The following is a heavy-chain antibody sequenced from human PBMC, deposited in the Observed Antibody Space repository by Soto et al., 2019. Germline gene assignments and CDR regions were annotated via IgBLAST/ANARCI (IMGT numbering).Heavy chain of an antibody. CDR2: IYWNDDK. CDR3: AHRRGGQWLVSFDS. Sequence: QITLKASGPTLVKPTQTLTLTCTFSGFSLSTSGVGVGWIRQPPGKALEWLALIYWNDDKRYSPSLKSRLTITKDTSKNQVVLTMTNMDPVDTATYYCAHRRGGQWLVSFDSWGQGTLVTVSS. V-gene: IGHV2-5*01. J-gene: IGHJ4*02. CDR1: GFSLSTSGVG. D-gene: IGHD6-19*01.